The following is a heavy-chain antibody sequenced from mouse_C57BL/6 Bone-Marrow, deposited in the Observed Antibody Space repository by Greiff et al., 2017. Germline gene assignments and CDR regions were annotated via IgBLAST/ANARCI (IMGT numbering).Heavy chain of an antibody. Sequence: QVQLQQPGAELVKPGASVKLSCKASGYTFTSYWMHWVKQRPGRGLEWIGRSDPNSGGTKYNAKFKSKATLTVDKPDRTAYMQLSRLTSEDSAVYYCARGLTTVVPFDDWGQGTTLTVSS. D-gene: IGHD1-1*01. V-gene: IGHV1-72*01. CDR2: SDPNSGGT. J-gene: IGHJ2*01. CDR1: GYTFTSYW. CDR3: ARGLTTVVPFDD.